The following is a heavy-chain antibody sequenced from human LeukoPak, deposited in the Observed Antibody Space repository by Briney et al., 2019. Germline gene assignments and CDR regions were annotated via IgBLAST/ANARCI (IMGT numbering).Heavy chain of an antibody. Sequence: SVTVSCKASGGTFSSYAISWVRQAPGQGLEWMGGIIPIFGTANYAQKFQGRVTITTDESTSTAYMELSSLRSEDTAVYYCARDRGSGWHFDYWGQGTLVTVSS. J-gene: IGHJ4*02. CDR2: IIPIFGTA. D-gene: IGHD6-19*01. CDR1: GGTFSSYA. V-gene: IGHV1-69*05. CDR3: ARDRGSGWHFDY.